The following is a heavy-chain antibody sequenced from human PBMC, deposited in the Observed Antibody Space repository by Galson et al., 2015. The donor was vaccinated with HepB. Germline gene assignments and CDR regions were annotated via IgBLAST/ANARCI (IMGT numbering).Heavy chain of an antibody. V-gene: IGHV3-43*01. CDR2: ISWDGGST. CDR3: AKVGGMGDYVADWYFDL. CDR1: GFTFDDYT. J-gene: IGHJ2*01. D-gene: IGHD3-16*01. Sequence: SLRLSRAASGFTFDDYTMHWVRRAPGKGLEWVSLISWDGGSTYYADSVKGRFTISRDNSKNSLYLQMNSLRTEDTALYYCAKVGGMGDYVADWYFDLWGRGTLVTVSS.